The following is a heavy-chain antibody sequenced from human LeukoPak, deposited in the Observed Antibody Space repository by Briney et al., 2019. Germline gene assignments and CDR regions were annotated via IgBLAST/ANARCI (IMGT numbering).Heavy chain of an antibody. CDR2: IYPGDSDT. Sequence: GESLKISFMGSGYSFARYWIGWVRQMPGKGLEWMGIIYPGDSDTRYSPSFQGQVTISVDRSISTAYLQWSSLKASDTAIYYCARLHTIDVWGQGTTVTVSS. CDR1: GYSFARYW. CDR3: ARLHTIDV. J-gene: IGHJ6*02. V-gene: IGHV5-51*01.